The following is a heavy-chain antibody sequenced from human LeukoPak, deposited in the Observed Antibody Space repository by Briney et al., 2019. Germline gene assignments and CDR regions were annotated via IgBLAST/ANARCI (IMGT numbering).Heavy chain of an antibody. CDR1: AGTFSSYA. D-gene: IGHD6-19*01. CDR3: ARGYSSGWTDYYYGMDV. Sequence: ASVKVSCKASAGTFSSYAISWVRQAPGQGLEWMGGIIPIFGTANYAQKFQGRVTITADKSTSTAYMELSSLRSEDTAVYYCARGYSSGWTDYYYGMDVWGKGTTVTVSS. J-gene: IGHJ6*04. CDR2: IIPIFGTA. V-gene: IGHV1-69*06.